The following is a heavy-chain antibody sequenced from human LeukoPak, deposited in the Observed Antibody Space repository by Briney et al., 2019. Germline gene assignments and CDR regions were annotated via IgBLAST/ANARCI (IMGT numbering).Heavy chain of an antibody. Sequence: SETLSLTCAVYGGSFSGYYWSWIRRPPGKGLEWIGEINHSGSTSYNPSLLSRVTISRDTSKNQFSLNLTSVTAADTAVYYCAKDWSIFGARDWFDPWGQGTLVTVSS. V-gene: IGHV4-34*01. J-gene: IGHJ5*02. CDR2: INHSGST. CDR1: GGSFSGYY. CDR3: AKDWSIFGARDWFDP. D-gene: IGHD3-3*01.